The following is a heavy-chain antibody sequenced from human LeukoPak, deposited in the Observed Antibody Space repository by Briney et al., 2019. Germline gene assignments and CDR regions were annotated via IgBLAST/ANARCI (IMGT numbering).Heavy chain of an antibody. D-gene: IGHD2-8*01. J-gene: IGHJ4*02. V-gene: IGHV4-59*12. CDR3: SRENGAFSPFGY. Sequence: KPSETLSLTCTVSGGSISSYYWSWIRQPPGKGLEWIGYIYYSGSTNSNPSLKSRVAISVDTSKNQFSLNLTSVTAADTAVYYCSRENGAFSPFGYWGQGTLVTVLS. CDR1: GGSISSYY. CDR2: IYYSGST.